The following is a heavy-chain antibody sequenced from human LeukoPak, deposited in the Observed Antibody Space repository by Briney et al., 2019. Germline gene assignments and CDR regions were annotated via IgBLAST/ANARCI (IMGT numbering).Heavy chain of an antibody. J-gene: IGHJ3*02. Sequence: SETLSLTCTVSGDSISNGCCYWGWIRQPPGKGLEWIGNIYYSGSAYYNPSLKSRVTISVDTSNNHFSLKLSSVTAADTAMYYCARFIVDYYDSSGHNAFDIWGQGTMVTVSS. D-gene: IGHD3-22*01. V-gene: IGHV4-39*07. CDR1: GDSISNGCCY. CDR2: IYYSGSA. CDR3: ARFIVDYYDSSGHNAFDI.